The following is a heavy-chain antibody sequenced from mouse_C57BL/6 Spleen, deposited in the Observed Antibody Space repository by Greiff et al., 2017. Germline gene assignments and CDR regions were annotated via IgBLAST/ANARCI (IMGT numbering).Heavy chain of an antibody. V-gene: IGHV1-85*01. CDR3: ARCYGSSYWYFDV. CDR1: GYTFTSYD. CDR2: IYPRDGST. Sequence: QVQLQQSGPELVKPGASVKLSCKASGYTFTSYDINWVKQRPGQGLEWIGWIYPRDGSTKYNEKFKGKATLTVDPSSSTAYMELHSLPSEDSAVYFCARCYGSSYWYFDVWGTGTTVTVSS. J-gene: IGHJ1*03. D-gene: IGHD1-1*01.